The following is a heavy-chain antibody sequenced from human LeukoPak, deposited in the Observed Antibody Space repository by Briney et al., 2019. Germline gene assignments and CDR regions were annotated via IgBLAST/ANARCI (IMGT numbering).Heavy chain of an antibody. CDR1: GYTFTSYG. Sequence: ASVKVSCTASGYTFTSYGISWVRQAPGQGLEWMGWISAYNGNTNYAQKLQGRVTMTTNTSTSTVYMELRSLRSDDTAVYYCAREVTYYDYVWGSYRYFDYWGQGTLVTVSS. V-gene: IGHV1-18*01. CDR2: ISAYNGNT. J-gene: IGHJ4*02. CDR3: AREVTYYDYVWGSYRYFDY. D-gene: IGHD3-16*02.